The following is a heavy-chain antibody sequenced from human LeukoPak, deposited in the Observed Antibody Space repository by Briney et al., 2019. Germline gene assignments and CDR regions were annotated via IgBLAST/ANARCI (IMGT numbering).Heavy chain of an antibody. D-gene: IGHD2-15*01. CDR2: ISAYNSNT. CDR3: ARVRYCSGGSCYPSYYYYGMDV. CDR1: GYTFTSYG. Sequence: ASVKVSCKASGYTFTSYGISWVRQAPGQGLEWMGWISAYNSNTNYAQKLQGRVTMTTDTSTSTAYMELRSLRSDDTAVYYCARVRYCSGGSCYPSYYYYGMDVWGQGTTVTVSS. J-gene: IGHJ6*02. V-gene: IGHV1-18*01.